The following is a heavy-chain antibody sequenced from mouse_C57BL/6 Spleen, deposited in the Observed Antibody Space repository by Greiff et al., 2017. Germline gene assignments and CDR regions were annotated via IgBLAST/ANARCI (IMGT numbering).Heavy chain of an antibody. Sequence: EVQLQESGGGLVQPGGSMKLSCVASGFTFSNYWMNWVRQSPEKGLEWVAQIRLKSDNYATHYAESVKGRFTISRDESKRTVYLLMNNLRAADTGIYYCTGGYFDVWGTGTTVTVSS. CDR3: TGGYFDV. V-gene: IGHV6-3*01. CDR1: GFTFSNYW. J-gene: IGHJ1*03. CDR2: IRLKSDNYAT.